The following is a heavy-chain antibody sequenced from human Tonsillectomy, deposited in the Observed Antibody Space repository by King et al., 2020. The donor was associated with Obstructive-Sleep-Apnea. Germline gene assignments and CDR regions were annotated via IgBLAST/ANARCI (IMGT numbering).Heavy chain of an antibody. Sequence: VQLVESGGGLVQPGGSLRLSCAASGFSFSSYWMSWVRQAPGKGLEGVANIKQDGSEKYYVEAVKGRFTISRDNAKDSLCLQLNSLRAEDTAVYYCARDQGDFDYWGQGTLVTVSS. CDR3: ARDQGDFDY. V-gene: IGHV3-7*01. J-gene: IGHJ4*02. CDR2: IKQDGSEK. CDR1: GFSFSSYW.